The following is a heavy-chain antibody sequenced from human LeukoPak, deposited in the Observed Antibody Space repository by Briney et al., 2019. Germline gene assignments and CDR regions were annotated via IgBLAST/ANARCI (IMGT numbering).Heavy chain of an antibody. V-gene: IGHV7-4-1*02. D-gene: IGHD6-19*01. CDR1: GYIFTDYY. Sequence: ASVKVSCKASGYIFTDYYMHWVRQAPGQGLEWMGWINTNTGNPTYAQGFTGRFVFSLDTSVSTAYLQISSLKAEDTAVYYCASLAAVAGTVRGAYFDNWGQGTLVTVSS. J-gene: IGHJ4*02. CDR2: INTNTGNP. CDR3: ASLAAVAGTVRGAYFDN.